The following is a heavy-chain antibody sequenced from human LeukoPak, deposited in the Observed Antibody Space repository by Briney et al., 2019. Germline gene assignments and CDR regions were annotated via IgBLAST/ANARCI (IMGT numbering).Heavy chain of an antibody. CDR2: ISGGGGST. D-gene: IGHD2-2*01. J-gene: IGHJ5*02. CDR1: GLTFSSYA. V-gene: IGHV3-23*01. CDR3: ARLPAAINGYFDP. Sequence: PGGSLRLSCAASGLTFSSYAMNWVRQAPGKGLEWVSVISGGGGSTYYADSVKGRFTISRDNSKNTLYLQMNSLRAEDTAVYYCARLPAAINGYFDPWGQGTLVTVSS.